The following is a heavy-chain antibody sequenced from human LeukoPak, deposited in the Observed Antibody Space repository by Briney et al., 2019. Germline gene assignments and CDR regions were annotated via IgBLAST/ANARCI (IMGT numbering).Heavy chain of an antibody. J-gene: IGHJ4*02. CDR1: GFTFSSYG. D-gene: IGHD6-25*01. CDR3: AKDRRTPSRLFDY. CDR2: ISGSGGST. V-gene: IGHV3-23*01. Sequence: GGSLRLSCAASGFTFSSYGMSWVRQAPGKGLEWVSAISGSGGSTYYADSVKGRFTISRDNAKNTLYLQMNSLRAEDTAVYYCAKDRRTPSRLFDYWGQGTLVTVSS.